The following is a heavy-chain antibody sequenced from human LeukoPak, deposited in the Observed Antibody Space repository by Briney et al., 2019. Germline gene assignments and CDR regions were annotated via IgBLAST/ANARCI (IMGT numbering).Heavy chain of an antibody. CDR1: GGSFSGYY. J-gene: IGHJ4*02. CDR2: IYYSGST. Sequence: SETLSLTCAVYGGSFSGYYWSWIRQPPGKGLEWIGYIYYSGSTYYNPSLKSRVTISVDTSKNQFSLKLSSVTAADTAVYYCARSRDGYNLAFDYWGQGTLVTVSS. CDR3: ARSRDGYNLAFDY. D-gene: IGHD5-24*01. V-gene: IGHV4-31*11.